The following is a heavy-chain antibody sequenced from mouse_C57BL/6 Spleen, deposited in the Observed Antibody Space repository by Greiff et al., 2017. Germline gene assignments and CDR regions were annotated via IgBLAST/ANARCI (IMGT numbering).Heavy chain of an antibody. CDR3: TTRAAQAGMDY. D-gene: IGHD3-2*02. V-gene: IGHV14-4*01. CDR1: GFNIKDDY. J-gene: IGHJ4*01. CDR2: IDPENGDT. Sequence: EVKLMESGAELVRPGASVKLSCTASGFNIKDDYMHWVKQRPEQGLEWIGWIDPENGDTEYASKFQGKATITADTSSNTAYLQLSSLTSEDTAVYYCTTRAAQAGMDYWGQGTSVTVSS.